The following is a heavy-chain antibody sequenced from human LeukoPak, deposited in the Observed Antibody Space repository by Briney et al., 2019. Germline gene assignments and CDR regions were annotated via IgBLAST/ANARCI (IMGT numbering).Heavy chain of an antibody. Sequence: PGGSLRLSCAASGFTFSGSAMHWVRQASGKGLEWVGRIRSKANSYATAYAASVKGRFTISRDDSKNTAYLQMNSLKTEDTAVYYCTIMLATASDTDYWGQGTLVTVSS. V-gene: IGHV3-73*01. CDR3: TIMLATASDTDY. CDR2: IRSKANSYAT. D-gene: IGHD3-16*01. CDR1: GFTFSGSA. J-gene: IGHJ4*02.